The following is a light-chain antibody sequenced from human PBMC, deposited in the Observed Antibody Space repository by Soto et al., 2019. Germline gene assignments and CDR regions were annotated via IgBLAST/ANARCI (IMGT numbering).Light chain of an antibody. Sequence: DIQMTQSPSTLSASVGDRVTITCRASQSISTWFAWYQQKPGKAPKLLIYTASNLERGVPSRFSGSGSGTEFTLIISSLQPDDFATYYCQQHNSYPRTFGQGTKVEIK. CDR3: QQHNSYPRT. CDR1: QSISTW. CDR2: TAS. V-gene: IGKV1-5*03. J-gene: IGKJ1*01.